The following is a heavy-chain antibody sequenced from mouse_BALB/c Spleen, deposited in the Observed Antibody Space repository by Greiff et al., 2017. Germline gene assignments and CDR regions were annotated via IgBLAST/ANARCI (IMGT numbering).Heavy chain of an antibody. CDR3: ARAELGQSFAY. CDR2: ISDGGSYT. CDR1: GFTFSDYY. Sequence: EVQVVESGGGLVKPGGSLKLSCAASGFTFSDYYMYWVRQTPEKRLEWVATISDGGSYTYYPDSVKGRFTISRDNAKNNLYLQMSSLKSEDTAMYYCARAELGQSFAYWGQGTLVTVSA. J-gene: IGHJ3*01. V-gene: IGHV5-4*02. D-gene: IGHD4-1*01.